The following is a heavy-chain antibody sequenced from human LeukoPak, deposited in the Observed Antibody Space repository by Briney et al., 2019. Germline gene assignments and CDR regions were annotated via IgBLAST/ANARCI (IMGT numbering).Heavy chain of an antibody. CDR2: ISNGGDRA. V-gene: IGHV3-23*01. Sequence: TGVSLRLSCAASGFTFTNFDMVWVRQAPGKGLEWVSGISNGGDRAYYADSVKGRFTISRDNSKSALFLQMKSLRVDDTAIYYCAKDAPRTSGWFFLEYWGQGILVTVSS. D-gene: IGHD6-19*01. CDR3: AKDAPRTSGWFFLEY. J-gene: IGHJ4*02. CDR1: GFTFTNFD.